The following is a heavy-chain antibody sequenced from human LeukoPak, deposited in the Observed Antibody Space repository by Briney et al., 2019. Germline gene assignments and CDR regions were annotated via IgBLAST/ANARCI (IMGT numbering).Heavy chain of an antibody. Sequence: ASVKVSCKTSGYTFTSYDITWVRQAPGQGLEWMGWISAYNGNTNYAQKLQGRVTMTTDTSTSTAYMELRSLISDDAAVYYCARGDDYGDYWGLYWGQGTLVTVSS. CDR3: ARGDDYGDYWGLY. CDR2: ISAYNGNT. D-gene: IGHD4-17*01. J-gene: IGHJ4*02. V-gene: IGHV1-18*01. CDR1: GYTFTSYD.